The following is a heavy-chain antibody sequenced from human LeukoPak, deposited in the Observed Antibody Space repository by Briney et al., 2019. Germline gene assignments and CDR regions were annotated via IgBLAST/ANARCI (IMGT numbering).Heavy chain of an antibody. CDR1: GFTFDDYG. V-gene: IGHV3-7*01. CDR2: IKQDGSEK. D-gene: IGHD3-22*01. CDR3: ARCGYYYDSRSYYFDY. Sequence: GGSLRLSCAASGFTFDDYGMSWVRQAPGKGLEWVANIKQDGSEKYYVDSVKGRFTISRDNAKNSLYLQMNSLRAEDTAVYYCARCGYYYDSRSYYFDYWGQGTLVTVSS. J-gene: IGHJ4*02.